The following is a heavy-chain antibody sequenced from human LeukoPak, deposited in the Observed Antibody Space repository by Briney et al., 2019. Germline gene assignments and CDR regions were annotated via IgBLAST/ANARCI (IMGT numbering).Heavy chain of an antibody. CDR3: ARVRGGRSWYYYGMDV. V-gene: IGHV3-30-3*01. CDR1: GFTFSNFA. CDR2: ISYDGDNE. J-gene: IGHJ6*02. D-gene: IGHD3-16*01. Sequence: GGTLRLSCAASGFTFSNFAMHWVRQAPGKGLEWVAVISYDGDNEYYADSVKGQFTISRDNSKDRLYLQMNSLRPEDTAMYYCARVRGGRSWYYYGMDVWGRGTTVTVSS.